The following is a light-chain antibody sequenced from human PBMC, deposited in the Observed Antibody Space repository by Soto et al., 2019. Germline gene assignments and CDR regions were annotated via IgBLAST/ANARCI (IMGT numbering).Light chain of an antibody. CDR3: QQYNSYRA. CDR1: ESIDSW. CDR2: KAS. Sequence: DIQMTQSPSTLSGSVGDRVTITCRASESIDSWLAWHQQKPGRAPKLLISKASSLESGVPSRFSGSGSGTEFTLTISSLQPDDFATYYCQQYNSYRAFGQGAKVDNK. V-gene: IGKV1-5*03. J-gene: IGKJ1*01.